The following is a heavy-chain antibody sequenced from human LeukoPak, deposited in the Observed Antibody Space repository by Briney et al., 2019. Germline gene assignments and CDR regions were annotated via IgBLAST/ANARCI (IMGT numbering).Heavy chain of an antibody. CDR3: ARDPSVGYFDL. Sequence: PSETLSLTCTVSGGSISSYYWSWIRQPPGKGLEWIGYIYYSGSTNYNPSLKSRVTISVDTSKNQFSLKLSSVTAADTAVYYCARDPSVGYFDLWGRGTLVTVSS. D-gene: IGHD6-6*01. J-gene: IGHJ2*01. CDR2: IYYSGST. CDR1: GGSISSYY. V-gene: IGHV4-59*01.